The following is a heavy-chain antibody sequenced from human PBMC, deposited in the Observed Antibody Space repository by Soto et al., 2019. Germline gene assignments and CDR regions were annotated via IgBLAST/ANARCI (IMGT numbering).Heavy chain of an antibody. V-gene: IGHV1-69*01. Sequence: QVPLVQSGAEVKKPGSSVTVSCKASGGTFSSYAIHWVRQAPGQGLEWMGGIIPMYGPAKYAQRVQGRCTITADESTTTVYMELTSLTSQDTAVYYCARVTSMVRGVIDNWFDPWGHGTLVTVSS. CDR2: IIPMYGPA. J-gene: IGHJ5*02. D-gene: IGHD3-10*01. CDR3: ARVTSMVRGVIDNWFDP. CDR1: GGTFSSYA.